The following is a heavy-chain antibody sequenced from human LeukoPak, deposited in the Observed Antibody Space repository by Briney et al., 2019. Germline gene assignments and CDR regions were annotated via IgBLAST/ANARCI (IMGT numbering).Heavy chain of an antibody. V-gene: IGHV1-18*01. CDR3: ARDTVRIAAAGNYYYFGMDV. J-gene: IGHJ6*02. CDR1: GYTFTSYG. D-gene: IGHD6-13*01. CDR2: ISAYNGNT. Sequence: ASVKVSCKASGYTFTSYGISWVRQAPGQGLEWMGWISAYNGNTNYAQKLQGSVTMTTDTSTGTAYMELRSLRSDDTAVYYCARDTVRIAAAGNYYYFGMDVWGQGTTVPVSS.